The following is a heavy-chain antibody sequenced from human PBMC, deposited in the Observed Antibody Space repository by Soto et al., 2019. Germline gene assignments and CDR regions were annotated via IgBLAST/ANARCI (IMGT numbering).Heavy chain of an antibody. Sequence: QGLEWMGWISAYNGNTNYAQKLQGRVTMTTDTSTSTAYMELRSLRSDDTAVYFCARATWEYGEYVGAFDIWGKGIMVT. V-gene: IGHV1-18*01. CDR3: ARATWEYGEYVGAFDI. CDR2: ISAYNGNT. J-gene: IGHJ3*02. D-gene: IGHD3-10*01.